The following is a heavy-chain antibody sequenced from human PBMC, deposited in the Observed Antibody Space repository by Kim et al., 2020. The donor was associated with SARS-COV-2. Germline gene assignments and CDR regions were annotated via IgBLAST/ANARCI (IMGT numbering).Heavy chain of an antibody. CDR3: AADPLHSGYVPYYYGMDV. V-gene: IGHV1-58*01. Sequence: SVKVSCKASGFTFTSSAVQWVRQARGQRLEWIGRIVVGSGNTNYAQKFQERVSITRDVSTSTAYMELSSLRSEDTAVYYCAADPLHSGYVPYYYGMDVW. D-gene: IGHD5-12*01. J-gene: IGHJ6*01. CDR2: IVVGSGNT. CDR1: GFTFTSSA.